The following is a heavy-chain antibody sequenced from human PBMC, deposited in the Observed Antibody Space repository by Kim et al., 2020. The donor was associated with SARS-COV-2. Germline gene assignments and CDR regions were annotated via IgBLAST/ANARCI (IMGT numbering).Heavy chain of an antibody. CDR3: ARLEYDILTGSPYYFDY. V-gene: IGHV1-18*01. J-gene: IGHJ4*02. CDR1: GYTFTSYG. D-gene: IGHD3-9*01. Sequence: ASVKVSCKASGYTFTSYGISWVRQAPGQGLEWMGWISAYNGNTNYAQKLQGRVTMTTDTSTSTAYMELRSLRSDDTAVYYCARLEYDILTGSPYYFDYWGQGTLVTVSS. CDR2: ISAYNGNT.